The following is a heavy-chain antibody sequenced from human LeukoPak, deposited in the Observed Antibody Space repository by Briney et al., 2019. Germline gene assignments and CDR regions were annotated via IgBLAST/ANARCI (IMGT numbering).Heavy chain of an antibody. Sequence: GGSLRLSCAASGFTFSSYAMSWVRQAPGKGLEWVSAISGSGGSTYYADSVKGRFTISRDNSKNTLYLQMNSLRAEDTAVYYCARALYYYDSSGYGPGFDYWGQGTLVTVSS. CDR2: ISGSGGST. CDR1: GFTFSSYA. V-gene: IGHV3-23*01. D-gene: IGHD3-22*01. J-gene: IGHJ4*02. CDR3: ARALYYYDSSGYGPGFDY.